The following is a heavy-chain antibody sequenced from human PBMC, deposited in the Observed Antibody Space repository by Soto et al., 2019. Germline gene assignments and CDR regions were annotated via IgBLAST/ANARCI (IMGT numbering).Heavy chain of an antibody. CDR3: ARDISRGSGSYYRNWFDP. V-gene: IGHV3-48*03. J-gene: IGHJ5*01. D-gene: IGHD3-10*01. CDR2: ISSSGSTI. CDR1: GFTFSSYE. Sequence: PGGSLRLSCAACGFTFSSYEMNWVRQAPGKXLEWVSYISSSGSTIYYADSVKGRFTISRDNAKNSLYLQMNSLRAEDTAVYYCARDISRGSGSYYRNWFDPWGQGTLVTVSS.